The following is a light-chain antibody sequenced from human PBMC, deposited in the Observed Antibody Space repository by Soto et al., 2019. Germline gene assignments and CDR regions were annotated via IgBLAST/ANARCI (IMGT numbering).Light chain of an antibody. V-gene: IGKV3-20*01. Sequence: EIVLTQSPGTLSLSPGDRATLSCTASQSGFSTYLAWFQLIPGQAPRLLIYAASIRATGIPDRFSGSGSGTDFTLTISRLEPEDFAVYYCHQYGNSPWTLGQGTKVEIK. CDR3: HQYGNSPWT. J-gene: IGKJ1*01. CDR1: QSGFSTY. CDR2: AAS.